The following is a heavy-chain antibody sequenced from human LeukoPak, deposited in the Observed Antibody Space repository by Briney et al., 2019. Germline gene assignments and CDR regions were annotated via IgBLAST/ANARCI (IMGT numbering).Heavy chain of an antibody. CDR2: ISSSSSYI. J-gene: IGHJ4*02. D-gene: IGHD5-12*01. CDR3: ARVSGGGSGGYELDY. CDR1: GFTFSSYS. V-gene: IGHV3-21*01. Sequence: PGRSLRLSCAASGFTFSSYSLNWVRQAPGKGLDWVSSISSSSSYIYYADSVKGRFTISRDNAKNSLYLQMNSLRAEDTAVYYCARVSGGGSGGYELDYWGQGTLVTVSS.